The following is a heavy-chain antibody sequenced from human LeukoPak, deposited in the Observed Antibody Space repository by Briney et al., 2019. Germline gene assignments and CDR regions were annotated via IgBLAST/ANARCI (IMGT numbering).Heavy chain of an antibody. CDR1: GYTFTDFG. D-gene: IGHD2-21*02. CDR3: ARGVTARDSYDV. V-gene: IGHV1-18*01. Sequence: ASVNVSCKASGYTFTDFGVSWVRQAPGKGLEWMGWISTYDVDTKYAQNFQGRVTMTTDTSTSTAYMDLRSLRSDDTAVYYCARGVTARDSYDVWGQGTLVIVSS. J-gene: IGHJ3*01. CDR2: ISTYDVDT.